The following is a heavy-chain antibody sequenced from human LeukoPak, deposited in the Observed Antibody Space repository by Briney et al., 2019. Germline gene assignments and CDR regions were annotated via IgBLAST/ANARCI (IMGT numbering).Heavy chain of an antibody. CDR3: ARDRVAAAGINFDY. Sequence: PGGSLRLSCAASGFTFSSYSMNWVRQAPGKGLEWVSSISSSSSYIYYADSVKGRFTISRDNAKNSLYLQMNSLRAEDTALYYCARDRVAAAGINFDYWGQGTLVTVSS. V-gene: IGHV3-21*04. D-gene: IGHD6-13*01. J-gene: IGHJ4*02. CDR2: ISSSSSYI. CDR1: GFTFSSYS.